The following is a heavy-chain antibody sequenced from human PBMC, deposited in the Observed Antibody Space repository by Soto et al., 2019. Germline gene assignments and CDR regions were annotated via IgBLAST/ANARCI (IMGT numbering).Heavy chain of an antibody. D-gene: IGHD3-22*01. CDR3: ARDSSGYYWFDP. J-gene: IGHJ5*02. Sequence: SEALSLTCAVSGFSISSGYFGGWIRQPPGKGPEWLGSIYHSGTTYYNPSVKGRVTISVDTSKNQFSLKMSSVTAADTAVYYCARDSSGYYWFDPWGQGTLVPVSS. CDR1: GFSISSGYF. V-gene: IGHV4-38-2*02. CDR2: IYHSGTT.